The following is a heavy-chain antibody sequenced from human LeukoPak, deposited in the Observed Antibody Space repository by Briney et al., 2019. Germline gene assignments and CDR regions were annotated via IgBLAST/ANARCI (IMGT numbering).Heavy chain of an antibody. CDR3: ARVIGYYDSSGYLPFDY. V-gene: IGHV1-2*02. CDR2: INPNSGGT. CDR1: GYTFTSYG. Sequence: GASVKVSCKASGYTFTSYGISWVRQAPGQGLEWMGWINPNSGGTNYAQKFQGRVTMTRDTSISTAYMELSRLRSDDTAVYYCARVIGYYDSSGYLPFDYWGQGTLVTVSS. D-gene: IGHD3-22*01. J-gene: IGHJ4*02.